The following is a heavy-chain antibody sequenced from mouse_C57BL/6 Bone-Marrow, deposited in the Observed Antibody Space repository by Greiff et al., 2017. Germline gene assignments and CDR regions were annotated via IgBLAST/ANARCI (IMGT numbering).Heavy chain of an antibody. CDR2: INPSSGYT. V-gene: IGHV1-4*01. D-gene: IGHD2-4*01. Sequence: QVQLQQSGAELARPGASVKMSCKASGYTFTSYTMHWVKQRPGQGLEWIGYINPSSGYTKYNQKFKDKATLTADKSSSTAYMQLSSLTSEDSAVYYCARWADYDWYFDVWGTGNTVTVSS. CDR1: GYTFTSYT. CDR3: ARWADYDWYFDV. J-gene: IGHJ1*03.